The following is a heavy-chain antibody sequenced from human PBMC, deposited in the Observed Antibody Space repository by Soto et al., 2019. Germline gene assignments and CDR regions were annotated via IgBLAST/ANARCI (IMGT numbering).Heavy chain of an antibody. CDR2: IIPIFGTA. Sequence: QVQLVQSGAEVKKPGSSVKVSCKASGGTFSSYAISWVRQAPGQGLEWMGGIIPIFGTADYAQKFQGRVTVXAXEXPSTAYMELSSLRSEDTAVYYCARVETQRYYDGMDVWGQGTTVTVSS. V-gene: IGHV1-69*12. D-gene: IGHD2-15*01. CDR3: ARVETQRYYDGMDV. CDR1: GGTFSSYA. J-gene: IGHJ6*02.